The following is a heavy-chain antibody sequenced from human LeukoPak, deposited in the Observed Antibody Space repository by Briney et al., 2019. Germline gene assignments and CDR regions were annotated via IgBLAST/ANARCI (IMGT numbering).Heavy chain of an antibody. V-gene: IGHV3-23*01. Sequence: GGSLRLSCAASGFTFSSYAMSWVRQAPGKGLEWVSTITYSGGNTYYADSVKGRFTISRDNSKNTLYLQMNSLRAEDTAVYYCAKAKVVVVPAAMIDYWGQGTLVTVSS. J-gene: IGHJ4*02. CDR1: GFTFSSYA. CDR2: ITYSGGNT. D-gene: IGHD2-2*01. CDR3: AKAKVVVVPAAMIDY.